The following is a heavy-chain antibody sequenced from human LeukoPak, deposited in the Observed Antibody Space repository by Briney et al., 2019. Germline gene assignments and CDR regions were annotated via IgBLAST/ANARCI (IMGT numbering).Heavy chain of an antibody. CDR3: ARDGAYSYLGY. D-gene: IGHD5-18*01. CDR1: GGSISSGSYY. J-gene: IGHJ4*02. V-gene: IGHV4-61*02. CDR2: IYTSGST. Sequence: SETLSLTCTVSGGSISSGSYYWSWIRQPAGKGLEWIGRIYTSGSTNYNPSLKSRVTISVGTSKNQSSLKLSSVTAADTAVYYCARDGAYSYLGYWGQGTLVTVSS.